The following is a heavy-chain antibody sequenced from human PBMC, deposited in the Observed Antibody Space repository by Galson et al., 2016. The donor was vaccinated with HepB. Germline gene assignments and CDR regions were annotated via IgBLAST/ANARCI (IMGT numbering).Heavy chain of an antibody. CDR1: GYTFTNYY. Sequence: SVKVSCKVSGYTFTNYYISWVRQAPGQGLEWLGWIHTDNGDTNYAHIVQGRVTMTTDTSTTTAYMALTSLRSDDTAVYYCARGHCTRTNCYWNFDHWGQGTLVTVSS. V-gene: IGHV1-18*01. J-gene: IGHJ4*02. CDR3: ARGHCTRTNCYWNFDH. CDR2: IHTDNGDT. D-gene: IGHD2-2*01.